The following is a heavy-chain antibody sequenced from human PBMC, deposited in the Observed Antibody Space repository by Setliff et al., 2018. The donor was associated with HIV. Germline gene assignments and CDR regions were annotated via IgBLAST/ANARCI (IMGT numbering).Heavy chain of an antibody. J-gene: IGHJ4*02. V-gene: IGHV1-24*01. Sequence: ASVKVSCKVSGYTLSELSMHWVRQAPGEGLEWMGGFDPEDGETIYAEKFQGRVTMTEDTATETAYMELSSLRSEDTAVYFCARYGGPSLDNPYFDYWGQGTLVTVPQ. CDR2: FDPEDGET. CDR1: GYTLSELS. CDR3: ARYGGPSLDNPYFDY. D-gene: IGHD3-16*01.